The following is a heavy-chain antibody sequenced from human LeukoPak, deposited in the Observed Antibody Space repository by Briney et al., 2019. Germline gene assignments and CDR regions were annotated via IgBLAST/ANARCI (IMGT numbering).Heavy chain of an antibody. CDR1: GFTFSSYA. CDR3: AKGYYDSGSYSWFDP. D-gene: IGHD3-10*01. Sequence: PGGSLRLSCAASGFTFSSYAMSWVRQAPGKGLEWVSAISGSGGSTYYADSVKGRFTISRDNSKNTLYLQMNSLRAEDTAVYYCAKGYYDSGSYSWFDPWGQGTQVTVSS. CDR2: ISGSGGST. J-gene: IGHJ5*02. V-gene: IGHV3-23*01.